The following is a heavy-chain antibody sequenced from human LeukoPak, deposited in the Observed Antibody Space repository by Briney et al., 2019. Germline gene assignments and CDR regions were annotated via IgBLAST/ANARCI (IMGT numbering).Heavy chain of an antibody. CDR3: ARFLCSGGSCYGDSFDI. V-gene: IGHV1-2*02. J-gene: IGHJ3*02. D-gene: IGHD2-15*01. Sequence: GASVKVSCKTSGYTFTAYYLHWVRQAPGQGLEWMGWINPNSGGTNFAQKFKGRVTMTRDTSITTAYMELSRLRSDDTAVYYCARFLCSGGSCYGDSFDIWGQGTMVTVSS. CDR2: INPNSGGT. CDR1: GYTFTAYY.